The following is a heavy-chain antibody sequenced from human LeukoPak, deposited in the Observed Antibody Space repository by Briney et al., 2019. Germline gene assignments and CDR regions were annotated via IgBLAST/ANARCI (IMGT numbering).Heavy chain of an antibody. V-gene: IGHV3-48*03. J-gene: IGHJ3*02. D-gene: IGHD2-8*01. CDR3: ARDVSSSTRAFDI. Sequence: GGSLRLSCAASGFTLSTYEMTWVRQAPGKGLEWVSFISSSTSHTFYADSVKGRFTIFRDTAKNSLYLQMNNLRGEDTAVYYCARDVSSSTRAFDIWGQGTMIAVS. CDR2: ISSSTSHT. CDR1: GFTLSTYE.